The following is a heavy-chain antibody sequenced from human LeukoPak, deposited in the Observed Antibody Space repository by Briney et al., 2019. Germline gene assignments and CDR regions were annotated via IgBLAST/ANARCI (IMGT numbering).Heavy chain of an antibody. Sequence: GGSLRLSCAASGFTFSNAWMSWVRQAPGKGLEWVGRIKSKTDGGTTDYAAPVKGRFTISRDDSKNTLYLQMNSLKTEDTAVYYCTTVLLRTSRRRGMDAWGQGTTVTVSS. D-gene: IGHD3-3*01. CDR2: IKSKTDGGTT. V-gene: IGHV3-15*01. CDR3: TTVLLRTSRRRGMDA. CDR1: GFTFSNAW. J-gene: IGHJ6*02.